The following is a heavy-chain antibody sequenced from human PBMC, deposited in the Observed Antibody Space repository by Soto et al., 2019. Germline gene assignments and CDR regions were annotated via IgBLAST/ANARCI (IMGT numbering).Heavy chain of an antibody. J-gene: IGHJ4*02. D-gene: IGHD3-22*01. Sequence: GGSLRLSCTVLGFTLTNENMNWVRQAPGKGLEWVSSISSRSTFINYADSVKGRFTISRDNDKGLVYLQMNSLRAEDTAVYHCARDPPLSMIVVVGVDDFWGQGTRVTVSS. CDR1: GFTLTNEN. CDR3: ARDPPLSMIVVVGVDDF. CDR2: ISSRSTFI. V-gene: IGHV3-21*06.